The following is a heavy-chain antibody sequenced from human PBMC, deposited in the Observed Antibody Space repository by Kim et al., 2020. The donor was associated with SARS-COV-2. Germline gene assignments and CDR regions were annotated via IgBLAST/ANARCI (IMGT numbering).Heavy chain of an antibody. Sequence: GGSLRLSCAASGFTFSSYSMNWVRQAPGKGLEWVSAITSSRSYKYYADSVKGRFTISRDNAKNTLYLQMNSLRAEDTAVYYCASLYPSGYDSAYYYGMDVWGDEATVTVSS. V-gene: IGHV3-21*01. D-gene: IGHD5-12*01. CDR3: ASLYPSGYDSAYYYGMDV. CDR1: GFTFSSYS. CDR2: ITSSRSYK. J-gene: IGHJ6*02.